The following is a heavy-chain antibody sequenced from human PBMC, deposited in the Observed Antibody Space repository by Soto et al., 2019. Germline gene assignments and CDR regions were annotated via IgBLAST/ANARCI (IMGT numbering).Heavy chain of an antibody. D-gene: IGHD2-21*02. Sequence: SVKVSCKASGGTFSSYAISWVRQAPGQGPEWMGGIIPIFGTANYAQKFQGRVTITADKSTSTAYMELSSLRSEDTAVYYCAEAVVVTAHDAFDIWGQGTMVTVSS. CDR3: AEAVVVTAHDAFDI. J-gene: IGHJ3*02. CDR2: IIPIFGTA. V-gene: IGHV1-69*06. CDR1: GGTFSSYA.